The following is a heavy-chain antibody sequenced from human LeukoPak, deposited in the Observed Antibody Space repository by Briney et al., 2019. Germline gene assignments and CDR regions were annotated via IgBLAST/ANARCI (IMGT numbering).Heavy chain of an antibody. Sequence: GASVKVSCKASGYTFISYDINWVRQATGQGLEWMGWMNPNSGNTGYAQKFQGRVTMTRNTSISTAYMELSSLRSEDTAVYYCARVSMVRGAAPHNWFDPWGQGTLVTVSS. J-gene: IGHJ5*02. D-gene: IGHD3-10*01. CDR1: GYTFISYD. CDR3: ARVSMVRGAAPHNWFDP. V-gene: IGHV1-8*01. CDR2: MNPNSGNT.